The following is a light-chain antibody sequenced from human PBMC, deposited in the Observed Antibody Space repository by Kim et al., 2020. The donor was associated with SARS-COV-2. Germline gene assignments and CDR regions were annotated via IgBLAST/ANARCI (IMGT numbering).Light chain of an antibody. CDR2: DAS. J-gene: IGKJ4*01. V-gene: IGKV3-11*01. CDR1: QSVSSY. CDR3: QQRSNWPPQIT. Sequence: SPGVRATLSCRASQSVSSYLAWYQQKPGQAPRPLIYDASNRATGIPARFSGSGSGTDFTLTISSLEPEDFAVYYCQQRSNWPPQITFGGGTKLEI.